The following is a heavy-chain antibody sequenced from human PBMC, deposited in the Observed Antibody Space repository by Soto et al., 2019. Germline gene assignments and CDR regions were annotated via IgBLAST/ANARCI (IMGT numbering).Heavy chain of an antibody. V-gene: IGHV1-18*04. CDR2: ISAYNGDT. Sequence: QVQLVQSGAEVKNPGASVRVSCKASGYTFTDYGVSWVRQAPGQGLEWMGWISAYNGDTNYAQKFQGRVTMTTDTSTSTAYMELGSLRSDDTAIYYCARDRRGSTSMVDYCGQGTLVTVSS. J-gene: IGHJ4*02. CDR1: GYTFTDYG. CDR3: ARDRRGSTSMVDY. D-gene: IGHD1-26*01.